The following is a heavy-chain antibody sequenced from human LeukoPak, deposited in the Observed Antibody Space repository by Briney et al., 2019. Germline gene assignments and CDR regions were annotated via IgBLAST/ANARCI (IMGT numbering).Heavy chain of an antibody. Sequence: ASVKVSCKASGYTFTGYYMHWVRQAPGQGLEWMGWINPNSGGTNYAQKFQGRVTMTRDTSISTAYMELSRLRSDDTAVYYCARESGENDYGDYFSLNYYYYMDVWGKGTTVTISS. J-gene: IGHJ6*03. V-gene: IGHV1-2*02. CDR1: GYTFTGYY. CDR2: INPNSGGT. D-gene: IGHD4-17*01. CDR3: ARESGENDYGDYFSLNYYYYMDV.